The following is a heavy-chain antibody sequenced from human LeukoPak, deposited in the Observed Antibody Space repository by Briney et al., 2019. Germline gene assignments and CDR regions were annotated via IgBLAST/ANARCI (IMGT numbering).Heavy chain of an antibody. CDR1: GFTVSSNS. J-gene: IGHJ6*02. D-gene: IGHD3-10*01. V-gene: IGHV3-66*01. CDR2: IYTGGTT. CDR3: ARGPGGDYYYYGMDV. Sequence: GGSLRLSCAASGFTVSSNSMSWVRQAPGKGLVWVSVIYTGGTTYYADSVKGRFTISRDNAKNSLYLQMNSLRAEDTAVYYCARGPGGDYYYYGMDVWGQGTTVTVSS.